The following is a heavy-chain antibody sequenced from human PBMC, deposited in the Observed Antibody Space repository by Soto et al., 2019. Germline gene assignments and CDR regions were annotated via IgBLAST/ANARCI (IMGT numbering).Heavy chain of an antibody. CDR3: ARAKSGSSSTFDI. J-gene: IGHJ3*02. V-gene: IGHV3-72*01. Sequence: DVQLVESGGGLVQPGGSLRLSCAASGFTFSDHYMDWVRQAPGNGLEWVGRSRDKVNSYTTEYAASVKGRFIISRDGSNNSLFLQMNSLKTEDTAVYYCARAKSGSSSTFDIWGQGTKVTVSS. D-gene: IGHD1-26*01. CDR2: SRDKVNSYTT. CDR1: GFTFSDHY.